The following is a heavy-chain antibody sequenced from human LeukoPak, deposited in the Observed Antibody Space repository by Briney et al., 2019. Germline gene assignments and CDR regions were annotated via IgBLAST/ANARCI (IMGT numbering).Heavy chain of an antibody. Sequence: SETLSLTCTVSGGSISSYYWSWIRQPPGKGLEWIGYIYYSGSTNYNPSLKSRVTISVVTSDQFTLQLNSVTAADTAVYYCVRHDGRGGATMGAFGSWGQGSLVTVSS. J-gene: IGHJ5*01. CDR1: GGSISSYY. CDR3: VRHDGRGGATMGAFGS. D-gene: IGHD5-12*01. V-gene: IGHV4-59*08. CDR2: IYYSGST.